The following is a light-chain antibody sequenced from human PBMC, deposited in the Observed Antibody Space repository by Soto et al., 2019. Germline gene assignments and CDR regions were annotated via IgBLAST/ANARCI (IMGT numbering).Light chain of an antibody. CDR1: QSLSTW. J-gene: IGKJ1*01. CDR2: KAS. CDR3: KQYNKYWT. V-gene: IGKV1-5*03. Sequence: DIKMTQSPSTLSASVGDSVAITCRASQSLSTWLAWYQQKPGEAPRLLIYKASTLESGVPSRFSGSGSGTEFTLTISSLQPDDVATYYCKQYNKYWTFGQGTKVDIK.